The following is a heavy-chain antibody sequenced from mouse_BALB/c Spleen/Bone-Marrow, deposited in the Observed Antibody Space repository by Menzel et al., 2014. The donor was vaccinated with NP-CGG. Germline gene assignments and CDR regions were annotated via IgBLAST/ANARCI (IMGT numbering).Heavy chain of an antibody. V-gene: IGHV4-1*02. D-gene: IGHD1-2*01. J-gene: IGHJ3*01. CDR1: GFDFSRYW. CDR2: INPDSSTI. Sequence: EVQLQESGGGLVQPGGSLKLSCAASGFDFSRYWMTWVRQAPGKGLEWIGEINPDSSTINYAPSLKDKFIISRDNAKNTLYLQMSKVRSEDTALYYCAKNYYCGYVAYWGQGTLVTVSA. CDR3: AKNYYCGYVAY.